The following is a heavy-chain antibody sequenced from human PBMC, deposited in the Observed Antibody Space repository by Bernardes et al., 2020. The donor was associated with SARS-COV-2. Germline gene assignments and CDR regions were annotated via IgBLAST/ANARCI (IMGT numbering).Heavy chain of an antibody. Sequence: AQLEVGCKASGYTFASYGISWVRQAPGQGLEWMGWISAYNGNTNYAQKLQGRVTMTTDTSTSTAYMELRSLRSDDTAVYYCARTSTNYDFWSGYYYYYYMDVWGKGTTVTVSS. J-gene: IGHJ6*03. CDR1: GYTFASYG. CDR2: ISAYNGNT. D-gene: IGHD3-3*01. V-gene: IGHV1-18*01. CDR3: ARTSTNYDFWSGYYYYYYMDV.